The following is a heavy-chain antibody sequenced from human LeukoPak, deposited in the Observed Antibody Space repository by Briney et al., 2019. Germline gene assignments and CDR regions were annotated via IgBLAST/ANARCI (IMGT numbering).Heavy chain of an antibody. D-gene: IGHD6-13*01. CDR1: GGSISSYY. CDR3: ARAGSSSWHFDY. CDR2: IYTSGST. J-gene: IGHJ4*02. Sequence: SETLSLTCTASGGSISSYYWSWIRHPAGKGLEWIWRIYTSGSTNYNPSLKSRVTMSVDTSKNQFSLKLSSVTAADTAVYYCARAGSSSWHFDYWGQGTLVTVSS. V-gene: IGHV4-4*07.